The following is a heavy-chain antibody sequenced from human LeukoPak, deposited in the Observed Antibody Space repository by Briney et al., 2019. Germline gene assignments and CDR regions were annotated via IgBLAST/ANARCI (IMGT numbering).Heavy chain of an antibody. Sequence: GGSLRLSCVASGFAFGDYAIHWVRQSPEKGLEWVSLISGDGSRTYYAQSVEGRFTISRDNSKNSLYLQMNSLGTADTALYYCAKYPRPAYGDYAALDSWGQGTLVTVSS. CDR1: GFAFGDYA. CDR2: ISGDGSRT. D-gene: IGHD4-17*01. V-gene: IGHV3-43*02. CDR3: AKYPRPAYGDYAALDS. J-gene: IGHJ4*02.